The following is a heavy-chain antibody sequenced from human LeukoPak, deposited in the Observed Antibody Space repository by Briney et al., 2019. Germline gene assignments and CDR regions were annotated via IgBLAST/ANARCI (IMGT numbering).Heavy chain of an antibody. D-gene: IGHD2-2*01. J-gene: IGHJ4*02. Sequence: VASVKVSCKASGGTFSSYAISWVRQAPGQGLEWMGGIIPIFGTANYAQKFQGRVTITADESTSTAYMELSSLRSEDTAVYYCARGRSTSCPQGVWGQGTLVTVSS. CDR3: ARGRSTSCPQGV. V-gene: IGHV1-69*13. CDR2: IIPIFGTA. CDR1: GGTFSSYA.